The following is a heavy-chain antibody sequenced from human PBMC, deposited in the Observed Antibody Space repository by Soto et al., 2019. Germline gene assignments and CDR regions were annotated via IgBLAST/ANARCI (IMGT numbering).Heavy chain of an antibody. V-gene: IGHV1-46*03. J-gene: IGHJ5*02. Sequence: QVQLVQSGAEVKKPGASVKVSCKASGYTFTSYYMHWVRQAPGQGLEWMGIINPSGGSTSYAQKFQGRVTMTRDTSTSTVYMELSSLRSEDTAVYYCARDRPPNPVTTSKNWFDPWGQGTLVTVSS. CDR3: ARDRPPNPVTTSKNWFDP. CDR1: GYTFTSYY. CDR2: INPSGGST. D-gene: IGHD4-4*01.